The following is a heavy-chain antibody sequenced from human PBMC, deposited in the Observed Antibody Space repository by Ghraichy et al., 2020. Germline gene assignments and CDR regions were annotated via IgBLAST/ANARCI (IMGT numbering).Heavy chain of an antibody. CDR1: GFTFSSYG. CDR2: ISYDGSNK. J-gene: IGHJ4*02. D-gene: IGHD5-18*01. V-gene: IGHV3-30*18. Sequence: GGSLRLSCAASGFTFSSYGMHWVRQAPGKGLEWVAVISYDGSNKYYADSVKGRFTISRDNSKNTLYLQMNSLRAEDTAVYYCAKGGKYSHFDYWGQGTLVTVSS. CDR3: AKGGKYSHFDY.